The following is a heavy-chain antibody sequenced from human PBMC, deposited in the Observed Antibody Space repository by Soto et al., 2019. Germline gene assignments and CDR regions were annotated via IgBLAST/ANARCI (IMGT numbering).Heavy chain of an antibody. V-gene: IGHV4-59*08. D-gene: IGHD3-10*01. Sequence: QVQVQESGPGLVNPSETLSLSCTASVGTTRSYNWGWIRQPPGKGLEWVVYMYDTGRTIYNPSPKSGATITVDTSNKQFSLKVSSVTAADTAEYYCVGQGIGNLHGLVDVWGQGTTVTVSS. CDR2: MYDTGRT. CDR1: VGTTRSYN. CDR3: VGQGIGNLHGLVDV. J-gene: IGHJ6*02.